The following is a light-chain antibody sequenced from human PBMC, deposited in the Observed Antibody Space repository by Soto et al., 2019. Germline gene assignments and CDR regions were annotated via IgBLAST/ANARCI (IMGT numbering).Light chain of an antibody. J-gene: IGKJ2*01. CDR1: QSVSSSY. CDR3: QQYGSSPTYT. V-gene: IGKV3-20*01. CDR2: GAS. Sequence: EIVLTQSPGTLSLSPGERATLSCRASQSVSSSYLAWYQHKPGQAPRLLIYGASSRTTGIPDRFSGSGSETDFTLTISRLEPEDFAVYYCQQYGSSPTYTFGQGTQLAIK.